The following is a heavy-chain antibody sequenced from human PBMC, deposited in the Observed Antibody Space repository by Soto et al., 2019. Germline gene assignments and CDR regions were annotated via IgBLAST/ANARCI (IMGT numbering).Heavy chain of an antibody. J-gene: IGHJ3*02. D-gene: IGHD1-26*01. CDR1: GGSISSYY. Sequence: QVQLQESGPGLVKPSETLSLTCTVSGGSISSYYWSWIRQPPGKGLEWIGYIYYSGSTNYNPSLKSRVNISVDTSKNQFSLKLSSVTAADTAVYYCARRGQKWELKRAFDIWGQGTMVTVSS. CDR2: IYYSGST. CDR3: ARRGQKWELKRAFDI. V-gene: IGHV4-59*01.